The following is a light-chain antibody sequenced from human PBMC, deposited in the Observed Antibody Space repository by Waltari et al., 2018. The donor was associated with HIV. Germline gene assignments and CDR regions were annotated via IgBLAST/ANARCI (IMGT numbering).Light chain of an antibody. CDR3: AAWDDSLWV. Sequence: QSVLTQPPSAFGSPGQRLTISCSGSSSNIGSNYVYWYQQLPGTAPKLLIYRNNQRPSGVPDRFSGSKSGTSASLAISGLRSEDEADYYCAAWDDSLWVFGGGTKLTVL. V-gene: IGLV1-47*01. CDR2: RNN. CDR1: SSNIGSNY. J-gene: IGLJ3*02.